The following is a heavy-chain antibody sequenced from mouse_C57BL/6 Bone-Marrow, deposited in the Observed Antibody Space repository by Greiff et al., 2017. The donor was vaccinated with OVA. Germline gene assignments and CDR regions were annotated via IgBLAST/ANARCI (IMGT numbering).Heavy chain of an antibody. D-gene: IGHD2-5*01. J-gene: IGHJ3*01. CDR3: ARQGDYSNPWFAY. V-gene: IGHV5-6*01. CDR2: ISSGSSYT. Sequence: EVMLVESGGDLVKPGGSLKLSCAASGFTFSSYGMSWVRQTPDKRLEWVATISSGSSYTYYPDSVKGRFTISRDNAKNTLYLQMSSLKSEDTAMYYCARQGDYSNPWFAYWGQGTLVTVSA. CDR1: GFTFSSYG.